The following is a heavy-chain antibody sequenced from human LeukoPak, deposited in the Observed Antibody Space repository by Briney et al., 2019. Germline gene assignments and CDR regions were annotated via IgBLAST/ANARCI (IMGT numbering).Heavy chain of an antibody. J-gene: IGHJ5*02. V-gene: IGHV3-21*01. CDR2: ISSSSSYI. CDR3: ARSWGTNYDILTGYYRYNWFDP. D-gene: IGHD3-9*01. CDR1: GFTFSSYS. Sequence: GGSLRLSCAASGFTFSSYSMNWVRQAPGKGLEWVSSISSSSSYIYYADSVKGRFTISRDNAKNSLYLQMNSLRAEDTAVYYCARSWGTNYDILTGYYRYNWFDPWGQGTLVTVSS.